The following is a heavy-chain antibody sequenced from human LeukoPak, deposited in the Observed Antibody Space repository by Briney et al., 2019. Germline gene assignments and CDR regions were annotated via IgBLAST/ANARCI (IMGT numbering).Heavy chain of an antibody. CDR1: GFTFDDYG. J-gene: IGHJ5*02. V-gene: IGHV3-20*04. CDR3: ARDPAWAAAGIWFDP. Sequence: GGSLRLSCAASGFTFDDYGMSWVRQAPGKGLEWVSGINWNGGSTGYADSVKGRFTISRDNAKNSLYLQINSLRAEDTALYYCARDPAWAAAGIWFDPWGQGTLVTVSS. CDR2: INWNGGST. D-gene: IGHD6-13*01.